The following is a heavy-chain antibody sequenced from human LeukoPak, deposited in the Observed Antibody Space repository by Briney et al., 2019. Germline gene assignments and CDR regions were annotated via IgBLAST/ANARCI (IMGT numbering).Heavy chain of an antibody. D-gene: IGHD6-6*01. CDR2: INPSGGST. CDR3: ARDREYSSSSRIFDY. Sequence: ASVKLSCKACGYTFTSYYMHWVRQAPGRGLEWMGIINPSGGSTSYAQKFQGRVTMTRDTSTSTVYMELSSLRSEDTAVYYCARDREYSSSSRIFDYWGQGTLVTVSS. CDR1: GYTFTSYY. V-gene: IGHV1-46*01. J-gene: IGHJ4*02.